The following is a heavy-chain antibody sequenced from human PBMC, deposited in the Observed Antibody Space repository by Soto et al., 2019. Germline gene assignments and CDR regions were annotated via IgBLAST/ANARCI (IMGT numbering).Heavy chain of an antibody. Sequence: QVHLVQSGAEVKKPGASVKVSCKGSGYGFTTYGITWVRQAPGQGLEWMAWISAHNGNTNYAQKLQVRVTVTRDTSTSTAYMELRSLRSDDTAVYYCARGRSGDYWGQGALVTVS. CDR1: GYGFTTYG. V-gene: IGHV1-18*01. J-gene: IGHJ4*02. CDR2: ISAHNGNT. CDR3: ARGRSGDY.